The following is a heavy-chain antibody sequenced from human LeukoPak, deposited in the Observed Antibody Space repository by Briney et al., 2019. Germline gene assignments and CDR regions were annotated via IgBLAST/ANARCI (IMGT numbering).Heavy chain of an antibody. CDR2: ISSSTKYI. D-gene: IGHD1-26*01. CDR1: GFAFSSYS. V-gene: IGHV3-21*01. Sequence: GGSLRLSCAASGFAFSSYSMNWVRQAPGKGLEWVSSISSSTKYIYYTDSVKGRFTLSRDNAKNSLSLQMDSLRAEDTAVYYCATKHISGSYYLDYWGQGTLVTVSS. CDR3: ATKHISGSYYLDY. J-gene: IGHJ4*02.